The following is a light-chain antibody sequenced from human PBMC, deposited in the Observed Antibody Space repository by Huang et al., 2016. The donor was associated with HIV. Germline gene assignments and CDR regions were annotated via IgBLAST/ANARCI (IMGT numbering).Light chain of an antibody. CDR1: QSVGSN. CDR3: QQYNNWPPTWT. V-gene: IGKV3-15*01. J-gene: IGKJ1*01. CDR2: GAS. Sequence: EIVMTQSPATLSVSPGERATLSCRASQSVGSNLAWYQQKPGQAPRLLIYGASTRATGTPARFSGSGSGTEFTLTISSLQSEEFAVYSCQQYNNWPPTWTFGQGTKVEIK.